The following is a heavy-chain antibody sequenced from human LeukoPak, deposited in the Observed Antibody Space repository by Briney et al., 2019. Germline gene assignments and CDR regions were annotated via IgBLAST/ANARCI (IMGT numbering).Heavy chain of an antibody. CDR1: GYTFTSYD. J-gene: IGHJ4*02. CDR3: ARGRGSSWYSDY. Sequence: ASVTVSCKASGYTFTSYDINWVRQAAGQGLEWMGWMNPNSGNTGYAQKFQGRVTMTRNTSISTAYMELSSLRSEDTAVYYRARGRGSSWYSDYWGQGTLVTVSS. D-gene: IGHD6-13*01. CDR2: MNPNSGNT. V-gene: IGHV1-8*01.